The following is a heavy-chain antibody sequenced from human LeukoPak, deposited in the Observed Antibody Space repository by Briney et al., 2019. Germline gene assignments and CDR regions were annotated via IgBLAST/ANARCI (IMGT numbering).Heavy chain of an antibody. CDR1: GFTFSSYG. CDR3: AKGDQLWLGSYYYYYGMDV. CDR2: ISYDGSNK. Sequence: PGGALRLSCATSGFTFSSYGMHWVRRAPGKGLERVAVISYDGSNKYYADSVKGRFTISRDNPKNTLYLQMNSLRAEDTAVYYCAKGDQLWLGSYYYYYGMDVWGQGTTVTVSS. V-gene: IGHV3-30*18. D-gene: IGHD5-18*01. J-gene: IGHJ6*02.